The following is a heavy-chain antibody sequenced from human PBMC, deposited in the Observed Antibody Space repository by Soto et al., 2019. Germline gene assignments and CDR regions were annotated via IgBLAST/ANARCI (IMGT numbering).Heavy chain of an antibody. V-gene: IGHV3-23*01. D-gene: IGHD3-9*01. CDR1: GVTFSSYA. CDR3: AKDSGDYDILTGYSDY. J-gene: IGHJ4*02. Sequence: AALKISCAACGVTFSSYALCSVRQDPGKGLEWVSAISGSGGSTYYADSVKGRFTISRDNSKNTLYLQMNSLRAEDTAVYYCAKDSGDYDILTGYSDYWGQGTLVTVSS. CDR2: ISGSGGST.